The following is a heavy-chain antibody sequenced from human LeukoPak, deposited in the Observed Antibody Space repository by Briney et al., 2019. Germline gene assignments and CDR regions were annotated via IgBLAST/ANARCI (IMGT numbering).Heavy chain of an antibody. V-gene: IGHV3-74*01. D-gene: IGHD6-6*01. CDR1: GFTFSSYW. CDR3: ARPGSSYYFDY. Sequence: GGSLRLSCAASGFTFSSYWMHWVRQAPGKGLAWVSRINTDGSSTSYADSVKGRFTISRDNAKNTLYLQMNSLRAEDTAVYYCARPGSSYYFDYWGQGTLVTVSS. CDR2: INTDGSST. J-gene: IGHJ4*02.